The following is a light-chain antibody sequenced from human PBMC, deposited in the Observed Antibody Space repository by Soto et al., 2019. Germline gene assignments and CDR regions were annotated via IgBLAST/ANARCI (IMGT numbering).Light chain of an antibody. CDR2: WAS. CDR3: QQYYSTPLT. Sequence: DIVMTQSPDSLAASLGERAPINCKSSQDIIYSSNNKNYLAWYQQKPAQPPKLLIYWASTRESGVPDRFSGSASGTDFTLTISSLQAEDVAVYYCQQYYSTPLTFGGGTKVDIK. V-gene: IGKV4-1*01. CDR1: QDIIYSSNNKNY. J-gene: IGKJ4*01.